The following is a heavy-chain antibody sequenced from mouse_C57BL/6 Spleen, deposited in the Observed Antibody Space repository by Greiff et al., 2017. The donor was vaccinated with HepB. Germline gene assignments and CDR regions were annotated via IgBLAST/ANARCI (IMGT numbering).Heavy chain of an antibody. D-gene: IGHD2-12*01. Sequence: VQLQQPGAELARPGASVKLSCKASGYTFTSYGIRWVKQRPGQGLEWIGEIYPRSGNTYYNEKFKGKATLTADKSSSTAYRELRSLTSEDSAVYICARVGVAYDFDYWGQGTTLTVSS. V-gene: IGHV1-81*01. CDR3: ARVGVAYDFDY. J-gene: IGHJ2*01. CDR1: GYTFTSYG. CDR2: IYPRSGNT.